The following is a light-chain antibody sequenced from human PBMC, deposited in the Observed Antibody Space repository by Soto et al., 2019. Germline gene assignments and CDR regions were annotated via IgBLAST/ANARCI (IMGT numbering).Light chain of an antibody. J-gene: IGLJ2*01. CDR2: SDN. CDR3: AAWDDSLNGL. Sequence: QSVLTQPPSASGTPGQRVTISCSGSSSNIGSYTVNWYQQLPGTAPKLLIYSDNQRPSGVPDRFSGSKSGTSASLAISGLQSEDEADYYGAAWDDSLNGLFGGGTQLTVL. CDR1: SSNIGSYT. V-gene: IGLV1-44*01.